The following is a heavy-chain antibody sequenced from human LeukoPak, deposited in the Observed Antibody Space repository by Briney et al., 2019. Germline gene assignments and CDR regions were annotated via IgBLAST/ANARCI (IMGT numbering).Heavy chain of an antibody. V-gene: IGHV1-2*02. Sequence: ASVKVSCKASGYTFTGYYMRWVRQAPGQGLEWMGWINPNSGGTNYAQKFQGRVTMTRDTSISTAYMELSRLRSDDTAVYYCARDQMTPDYYYYYMDVWGKGTTVTVSS. CDR3: ARDQMTPDYYYYYMDV. CDR2: INPNSGGT. J-gene: IGHJ6*03. CDR1: GYTFTGYY.